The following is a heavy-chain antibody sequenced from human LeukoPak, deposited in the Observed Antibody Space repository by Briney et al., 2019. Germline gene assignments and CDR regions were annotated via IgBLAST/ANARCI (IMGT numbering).Heavy chain of an antibody. CDR1: GYSLRELN. CDR3: ARDRGVPAVFDY. CDR2: FNPEEGET. Sequence: ASVKVSCXVSGYSLRELNMHWLRQAPGKGPAWMGGFNPEEGETIYAQKFQGRVTMTEDTSTDTAYMELSSLTSEDTAVYYCARDRGVPAVFDYWGQGTLITVSS. J-gene: IGHJ4*02. V-gene: IGHV1-24*01. D-gene: IGHD3-10*01.